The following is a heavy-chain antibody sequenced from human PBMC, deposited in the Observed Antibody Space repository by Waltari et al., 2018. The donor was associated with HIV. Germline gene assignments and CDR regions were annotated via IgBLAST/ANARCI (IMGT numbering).Heavy chain of an antibody. CDR2: IYSGGST. CDR1: GFTVSSNS. V-gene: IGHV3-53*01. CDR3: ARGGWTYNPDY. J-gene: IGHJ4*02. D-gene: IGHD1-1*01. Sequence: EVQQVESGGGLIQPGGSVRLSCAASGFTVSSNSTSWVRQAPGKGLEWVSVIYSGGSTYYADSVKGRFTISRDNSKNTLYLQMNSLRAEDTAVYYCARGGWTYNPDYWGQGTLVTVSS.